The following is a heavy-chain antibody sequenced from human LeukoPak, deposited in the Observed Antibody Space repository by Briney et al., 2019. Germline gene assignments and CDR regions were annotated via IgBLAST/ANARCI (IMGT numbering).Heavy chain of an antibody. J-gene: IGHJ4*02. CDR1: GFTFSHAW. V-gene: IGHV3-15*01. CDR3: AIDESNYAPYDFDY. D-gene: IGHD4/OR15-4a*01. Sequence: GGSLRLSCAASGFTFSHAWMTWVRQAPGKGLEWVGRIKSKADGETTDYTAPVKGRFTISRDDSTNMVYLQMNSLKMEDTAVYYCAIDESNYAPYDFDYWGQGTLVTVSS. CDR2: IKSKADGETT.